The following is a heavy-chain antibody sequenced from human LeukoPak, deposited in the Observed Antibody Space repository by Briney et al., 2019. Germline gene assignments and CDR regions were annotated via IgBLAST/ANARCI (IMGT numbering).Heavy chain of an antibody. J-gene: IGHJ4*02. Sequence: SETLSLTCAVYGGSFSGYYWSWIRQPPGKGLEWIGEINHSGSTNYNPSLKSRVTISVDTSKNQFSLKLSSVTAADTAVYYCARGSPRVGATRYRLPLYYWGQGTLVTVSS. CDR1: GGSFSGYY. V-gene: IGHV4-34*01. CDR2: INHSGST. D-gene: IGHD1-26*01. CDR3: ARGSPRVGATRYRLPLYY.